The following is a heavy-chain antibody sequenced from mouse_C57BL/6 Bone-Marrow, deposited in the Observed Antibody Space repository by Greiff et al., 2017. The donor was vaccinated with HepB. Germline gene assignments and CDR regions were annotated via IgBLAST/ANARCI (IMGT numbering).Heavy chain of an antibody. V-gene: IGHV3-6*01. CDR2: ISYDGSN. CDR1: GYSITSGYY. J-gene: IGHJ3*01. D-gene: IGHD1-1*01. Sequence: ESGPGLVKPSQSLSLTCSVTGYSITSGYYWNWIRQFPGNKLEWMGYISYDGSNNYNPSLKNRISITRDTSKNQFFLKLNSVTTEDTATYYCARGGYYYGSSSLFAYWGQGTLVTVSA. CDR3: ARGGYYYGSSSLFAY.